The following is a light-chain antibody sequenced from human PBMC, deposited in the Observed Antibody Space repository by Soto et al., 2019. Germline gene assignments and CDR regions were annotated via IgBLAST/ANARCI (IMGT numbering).Light chain of an antibody. CDR3: QTWDTGIRV. CDR1: SGHTIYA. J-gene: IGLJ2*01. Sequence: QSVLTQSPSASASLGASVKLTCTLSSGHTIYAIAWHQQLPERGPRFLMRVNADGSHSKGDGIPDRFSGSSSGAERYLTISSLQSEDEADYYCQTWDTGIRVFGGGTKVTVL. V-gene: IGLV4-69*01. CDR2: VNADGSH.